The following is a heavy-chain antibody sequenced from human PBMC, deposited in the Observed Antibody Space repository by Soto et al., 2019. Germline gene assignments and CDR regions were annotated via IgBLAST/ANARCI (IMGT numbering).Heavy chain of an antibody. CDR3: ARGDATKITVTTYYRMAV. Sequence: QVQLVQSGAEVKKPGSSVKVSCKASGGTLSNYGVSWVRQAPGQGLEWMGGIIPVFGTANYAHKFQGRLTITADESTSTVYMDVSSLRSEGPAVYYCARGDATKITVTTYYRMAVWGQGTTVTVSS. V-gene: IGHV1-69*12. D-gene: IGHD4-17*01. J-gene: IGHJ6*02. CDR1: GGTLSNYG. CDR2: IIPVFGTA.